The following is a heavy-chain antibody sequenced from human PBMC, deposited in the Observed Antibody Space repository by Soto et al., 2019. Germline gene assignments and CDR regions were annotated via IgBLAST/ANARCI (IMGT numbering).Heavy chain of an antibody. CDR1: GFTFRTYW. J-gene: IGHJ6*02. CDR3: ARDGSTSWYSYDYHGMDV. Sequence: EVQLVESGGRLVQPGGSLRLSCAASGFTFRTYWLSWVRQVPGKGLEWVANINLDGSEKNYVDSVKGRFTISRDNARNSLYLQMSSLRAEDTALYYCARDGSTSWYSYDYHGMDVWGQGTTVTVSS. V-gene: IGHV3-7*05. D-gene: IGHD5-18*01. CDR2: INLDGSEK.